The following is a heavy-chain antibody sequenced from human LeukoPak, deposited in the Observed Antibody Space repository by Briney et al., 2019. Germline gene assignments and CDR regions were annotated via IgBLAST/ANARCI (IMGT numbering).Heavy chain of an antibody. V-gene: IGHV1-18*01. Sequence: ASVKVSCKTSGYTFTRYGISWVRQAPGQGLEWMGWISAYNGNTNFAQKLQGRVTMTTDTSTSIAYMELRSLRSDDTAVYYCARVAEQWLTSDYWGQGTLVTVSS. CDR2: ISAYNGNT. D-gene: IGHD6-19*01. CDR3: ARVAEQWLTSDY. J-gene: IGHJ4*02. CDR1: GYTFTRYG.